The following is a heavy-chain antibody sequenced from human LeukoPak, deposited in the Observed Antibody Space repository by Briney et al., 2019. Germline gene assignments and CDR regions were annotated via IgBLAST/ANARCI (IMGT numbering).Heavy chain of an antibody. Sequence: SETLSLTCAVYGGSFSGYYWSWIRQPPGKGLEWIGEINHSGSTNYNPSLKSRVTISVDTSKNQFSLKLSSVTAADTAVYYCARRRQWLVGYWGQGTLVTVSS. J-gene: IGHJ4*02. CDR3: ARRRQWLVGY. D-gene: IGHD6-19*01. V-gene: IGHV4-34*01. CDR1: GGSFSGYY. CDR2: INHSGST.